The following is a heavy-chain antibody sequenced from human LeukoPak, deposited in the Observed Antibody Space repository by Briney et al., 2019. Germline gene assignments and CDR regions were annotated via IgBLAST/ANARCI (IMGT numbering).Heavy chain of an antibody. J-gene: IGHJ4*02. V-gene: IGHV4-61*01. CDR1: GGSVSSGYFH. CDR2: DGHT. CDR3: ARRGAMVRGVFFDY. D-gene: IGHD3-10*01. Sequence: PSETLSLTCTVSGGSVSSGYFHWSWIRQAPGKGLEWIGHDGHTNYNPSLRSRVTISVDTSKNQFSLKLSSVTAADTAVYYCARRGAMVRGVFFDYWGQGTLVTVSS.